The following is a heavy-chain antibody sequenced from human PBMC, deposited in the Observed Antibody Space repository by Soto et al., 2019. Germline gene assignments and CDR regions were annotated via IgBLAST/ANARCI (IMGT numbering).Heavy chain of an antibody. Sequence: SEALSLTCAVYGGSFSGYYWSWIRQPQGKGLEWIGEINHSGSTNYNPSLKSRVTISVDTSKNQFSLKLSSVTAADTAVYYCASVWGSSWYNYYYYGMDVWGQGTTVTVSS. CDR2: INHSGST. J-gene: IGHJ6*02. V-gene: IGHV4-34*01. D-gene: IGHD6-13*01. CDR3: ASVWGSSWYNYYYYGMDV. CDR1: GGSFSGYY.